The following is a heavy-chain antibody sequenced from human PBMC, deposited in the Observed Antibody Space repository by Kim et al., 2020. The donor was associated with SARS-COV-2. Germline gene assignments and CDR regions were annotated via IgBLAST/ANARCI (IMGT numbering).Heavy chain of an antibody. Sequence: GGSLRLSCEASGFTFSRYGLHRVRQAPGKGLEWVAVISYDGSNKYFADSVQGRFSISRDNSKNTMYLEMNCLRPEDTAVYYCAKEDGNDAFDIWGQGTMVTVSS. J-gene: IGHJ3*02. CDR1: GFTFSRYG. V-gene: IGHV3-30*18. CDR3: AKEDGNDAFDI. CDR2: ISYDGSNK.